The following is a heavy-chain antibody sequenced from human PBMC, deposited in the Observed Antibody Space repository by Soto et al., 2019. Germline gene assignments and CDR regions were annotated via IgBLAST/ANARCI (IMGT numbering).Heavy chain of an antibody. V-gene: IGHV3-30-3*01. CDR2: ISYDGSNK. CDR1: GFTFSSYA. D-gene: IGHD5-18*01. J-gene: IGHJ4*02. CDR3: ARRCPHIQLWLRASGNCYDY. Sequence: QVQLVESGGGVVQPGRSLRLSCAASGFTFSSYAMHWVRQAPGKGLEWVAVISYDGSNKYYADSVKGRFTISRDNSKXTXYXXMNSLRAEDTAVYYCARRCPHIQLWLRASGNCYDYWGQGTLVTVSS.